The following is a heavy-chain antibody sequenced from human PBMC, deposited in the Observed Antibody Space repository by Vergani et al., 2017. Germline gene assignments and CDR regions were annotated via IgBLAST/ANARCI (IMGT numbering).Heavy chain of an antibody. Sequence: EVQLLESGGGLVQPGGSLRLSCAASGFTFSSYAMSWVRQAPGKGLEWVSAISGSGGSTYYADSVKGRFTISRDNSKNPLYLQMNSLRAEDTAVYYCAKDRRYSYGPFDYWGQGTLVTVSS. CDR1: GFTFSSYA. V-gene: IGHV3-23*01. J-gene: IGHJ4*02. D-gene: IGHD5-18*01. CDR3: AKDRRYSYGPFDY. CDR2: ISGSGGST.